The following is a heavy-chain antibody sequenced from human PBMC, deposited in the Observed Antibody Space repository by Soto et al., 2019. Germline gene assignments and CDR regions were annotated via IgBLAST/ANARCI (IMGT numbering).Heavy chain of an antibody. CDR2: INSDGSST. D-gene: IGHD3-22*01. V-gene: IGHV3-74*01. J-gene: IGHJ4*02. Sequence: GGSLRLSCAASGFTFSTSWMHWVRQAPGKGLVWVSRINSDGSSTSYADSVRGRFTISRDNAKNTLHLQMNSLRAEDTAVYYCAKSDEYYYDSSGPFAYWGQGTLVTVSS. CDR3: AKSDEYYYDSSGPFAY. CDR1: GFTFSTSW.